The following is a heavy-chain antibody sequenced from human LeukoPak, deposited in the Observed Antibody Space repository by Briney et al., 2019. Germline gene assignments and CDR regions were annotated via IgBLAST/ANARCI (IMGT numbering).Heavy chain of an antibody. CDR2: INPNSGGT. V-gene: IGHV1-2*02. CDR1: GYTFTGYY. Sequence: ASVKVSCKASGYTFTGYYMHWVRQAPGQGLEWMGWINPNSGGTNYAQKFQGRVTMTRDTSISTAYMELSRLRSDDTAVYYCARAPITIFGVVITDAFDIWGQGTMVTVPS. J-gene: IGHJ3*02. D-gene: IGHD3-3*01. CDR3: ARAPITIFGVVITDAFDI.